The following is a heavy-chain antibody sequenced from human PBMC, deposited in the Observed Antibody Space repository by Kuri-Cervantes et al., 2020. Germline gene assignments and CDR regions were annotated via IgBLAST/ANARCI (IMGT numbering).Heavy chain of an antibody. Sequence: GESLKISCAASGFTFSSYGMHWVRQAPGKGLEWVAVISYDGSNKYYADSVKGRFTISRDNSKNTLYLQMNSLRAEDTAVYYCARGWNYDTLTGYDVYYYYGMDVWGQGTTVTVSS. CDR2: ISYDGSNK. V-gene: IGHV3-30*19. D-gene: IGHD3-9*01. CDR1: GFTFSSYG. J-gene: IGHJ6*02. CDR3: ARGWNYDTLTGYDVYYYYGMDV.